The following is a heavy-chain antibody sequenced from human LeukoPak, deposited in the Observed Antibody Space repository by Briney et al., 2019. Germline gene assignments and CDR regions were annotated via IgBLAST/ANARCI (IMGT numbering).Heavy chain of an antibody. CDR2: IYYSGST. V-gene: IGHV4-59*08. CDR3: ASDGSGYGGNWFDP. Sequence: SETLSLTCTVSGGSISSYYWSWIRQPPGKGLEWIGYIYYSGSTYYNPSLKSRVTISVDTSKNQFSLKLSSVTAADTAVYYCASDGSGYGGNWFDPWGQGTLVTVSS. CDR1: GGSISSYY. J-gene: IGHJ5*02. D-gene: IGHD5-12*01.